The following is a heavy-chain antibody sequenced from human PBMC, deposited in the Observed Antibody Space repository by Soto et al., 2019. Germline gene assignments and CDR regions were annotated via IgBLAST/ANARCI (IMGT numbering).Heavy chain of an antibody. D-gene: IGHD1-20*01. V-gene: IGHV3-30-3*01. CDR3: ARDLGITGTYGGGDASDI. CDR2: ISYDGSNR. J-gene: IGHJ3*02. CDR1: GFTFSSHA. Sequence: GGSLRLSCAASGFTFSSHAMYWVRQAPGKGLEWVAVISYDGSNRFYADSLKGRFTISRDNSRNTLYLQVNSLRAEDSAVYFCARDLGITGTYGGGDASDIWGQGTTVTVSS.